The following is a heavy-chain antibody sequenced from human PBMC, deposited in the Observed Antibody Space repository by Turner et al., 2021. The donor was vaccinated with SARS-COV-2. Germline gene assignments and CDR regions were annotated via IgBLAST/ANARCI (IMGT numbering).Heavy chain of an antibody. CDR2: ISYDGSNK. Sequence: QVQLVESGGGVVQPGRSLRLSCAASGFTFSSYGMHWVRQAPGKGLEWVAVISYDGSNKYYADSVKGRFTISRDNSKNTLYLQMNSLRAEDTAVYFCATIAAADIAVYHYYGMDVWGQGTTVTVSS. CDR1: GFTFSSYG. D-gene: IGHD6-13*01. V-gene: IGHV3-30*03. J-gene: IGHJ6*02. CDR3: ATIAAADIAVYHYYGMDV.